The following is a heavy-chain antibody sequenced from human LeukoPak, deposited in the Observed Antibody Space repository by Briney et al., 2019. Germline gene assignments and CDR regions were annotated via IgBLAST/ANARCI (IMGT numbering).Heavy chain of an antibody. D-gene: IGHD6-13*01. J-gene: IGHJ6*02. V-gene: IGHV1-8*01. CDR3: ARVVPFDSSYSSSWYSFGMDV. CDR2: MNPNSGNT. Sequence: ASVTVSCMASGYTFTSYDINWVRQATGQGLEGMGWMNPNSGNTGYAQKFQGRVTMTRNTSISTAYMELSSLRSEDTAVYYCARVVPFDSSYSSSWYSFGMDVWGQGTTVTVSS. CDR1: GYTFTSYD.